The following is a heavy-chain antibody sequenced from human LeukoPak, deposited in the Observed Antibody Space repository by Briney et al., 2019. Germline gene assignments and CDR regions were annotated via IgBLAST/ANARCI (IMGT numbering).Heavy chain of an antibody. CDR2: ISSSSSYI. J-gene: IGHJ4*02. V-gene: IGHV3-21*01. CDR3: ARDLHSGSSYYFDY. CDR1: GFTFSSYS. D-gene: IGHD1-26*01. Sequence: PGGSLRLSCAASGFTFSSYSMNWVRQAPGKGLEWVSSISSSSSYIYYADSVKGRFTISRDNAKNSLYLQMNSLRAEDTAVYYCARDLHSGSSYYFDYWGQGTLVTVSS.